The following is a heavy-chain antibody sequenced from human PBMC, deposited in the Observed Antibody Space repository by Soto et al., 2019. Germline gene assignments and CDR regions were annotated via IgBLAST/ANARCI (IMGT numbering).Heavy chain of an antibody. D-gene: IGHD6-19*01. CDR2: ISGSGGST. J-gene: IGHJ4*02. CDR3: AKWGSSGHGSGCPDY. CDR1: GFDFSTYA. Sequence: EVQLLESGGGLVQPGGSLRLSCAASGFDFSTYAMSWVRQAPGNGLEWVSSISGSGGSTYYGDSVKGRFTISRDNSKNTLYLQMNGMRAEDTAVYYCAKWGSSGHGSGCPDYWGQGTLATVSS. V-gene: IGHV3-23*01.